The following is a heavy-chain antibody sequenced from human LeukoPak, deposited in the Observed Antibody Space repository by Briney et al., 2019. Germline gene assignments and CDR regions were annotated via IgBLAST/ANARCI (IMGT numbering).Heavy chain of an antibody. CDR1: GGSISSTSYY. CDR3: AETNTQDWFDP. Sequence: SETLSLTCRVSGGSISSTSYYWGWIRQPPGKGLEWIASIYHSGETFYNPSLETRVAISVDTSNNEVFLDLYSVTAAATAMYYCAETNTQDWFDPWGRGTLVTVSS. D-gene: IGHD2-8*01. V-gene: IGHV4-39*07. J-gene: IGHJ5*02. CDR2: IYHSGET.